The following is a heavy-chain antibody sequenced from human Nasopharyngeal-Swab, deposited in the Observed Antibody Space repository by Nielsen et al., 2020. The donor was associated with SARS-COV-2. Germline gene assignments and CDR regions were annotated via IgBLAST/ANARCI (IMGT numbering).Heavy chain of an antibody. CDR3: ASIRGYFDY. D-gene: IGHD3-22*01. Sequence: GESLKISCAAPGFTFNNYNFNWVRQAPGKGLVWVSRINSDGSSTSYADSVKGRFTISRDNAKNTLYLQMNSLRAEDTAVYYCASIRGYFDYWGQGTLVTVSS. J-gene: IGHJ4*02. CDR2: INSDGSST. CDR1: GFTFNNYN. V-gene: IGHV3-74*01.